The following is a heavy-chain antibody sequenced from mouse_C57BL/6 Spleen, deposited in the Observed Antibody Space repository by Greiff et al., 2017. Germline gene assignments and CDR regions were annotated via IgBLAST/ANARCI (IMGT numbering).Heavy chain of an antibody. V-gene: IGHV5-4*01. D-gene: IGHD1-1*01. J-gene: IGHJ1*03. CDR3: ARGGTTVVHWYFDV. CDR2: ISDGGSYT. CDR1: GFTFSSYA. Sequence: EVQGVESGGGLVKPGGSLKLSCAASGFTFSSYAMSWVRQTPEKRLEWVATISDGGSYTYYPDNVKGRFTISRDNAKKNLYLQMSHLKSEDTAMYYWARGGTTVVHWYFDVWGTGTTVTVSS.